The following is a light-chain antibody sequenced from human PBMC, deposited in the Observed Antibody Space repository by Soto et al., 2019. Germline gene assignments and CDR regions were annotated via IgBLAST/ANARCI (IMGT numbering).Light chain of an antibody. CDR3: QQYNSYPLT. CDR2: KAS. J-gene: IGKJ4*01. V-gene: IGKV1-5*03. CDR1: QSISNW. Sequence: DIQMTQSPSTLSASVGDRVTITCRASQSISNWLAWYQQKPGKAPKLLIYKASSLESGVPSSVSGSGSGTEFTLTISSLQPDDFASYYCQQYNSYPLTFGGGTKVEIK.